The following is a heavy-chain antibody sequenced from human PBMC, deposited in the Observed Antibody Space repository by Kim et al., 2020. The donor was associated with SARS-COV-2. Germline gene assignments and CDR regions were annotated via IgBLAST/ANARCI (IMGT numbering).Heavy chain of an antibody. J-gene: IGHJ4*01. CDR2: IIPIFGTA. Sequence: SVKVSCKASGGTFSSYAISWVRQAPGQGLEWMGGIIPIFGTANYAQKFQGRVTITADESTSTAYIQLSSLRSEDTAPYYWSREGEGYAANSADSFDYWG. CDR1: GGTFSSYA. D-gene: IGHD2-15*01. CDR3: SREGEGYAANSADSFDY. V-gene: IGHV1-69*13.